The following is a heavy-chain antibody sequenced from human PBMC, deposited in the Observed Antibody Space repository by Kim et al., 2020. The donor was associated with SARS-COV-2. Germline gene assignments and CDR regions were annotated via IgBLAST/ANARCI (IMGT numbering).Heavy chain of an antibody. D-gene: IGHD1-26*01. CDR3: AREVVGGGATAVNWFDP. CDR1: GCTFSSYA. V-gene: IGHV1-69*06. Sequence: SVKVSCKASGCTFSSYAISWVRQAPGQGLEWMGGIIPIFGTANYAQKFQGRVTITADKSTSTAYMELSSLRSEDTAVYYCAREVVGGGATAVNWFDPWGQGTLVTVSS. J-gene: IGHJ5*02. CDR2: IIPIFGTA.